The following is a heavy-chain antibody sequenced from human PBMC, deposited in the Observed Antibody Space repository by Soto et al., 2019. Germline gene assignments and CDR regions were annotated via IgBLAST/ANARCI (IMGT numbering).Heavy chain of an antibody. Sequence: GESLKISCKGSGYSFTSYWISWVRQMPGKGLEWMGRIDPSDSYTNYSPSFQGHVTISADKSISTAYLQWSSLKASDTAVYYCARHIKRDFWSGFSHYGMDVWGQGTTVTVSS. CDR1: GYSFTSYW. V-gene: IGHV5-10-1*01. J-gene: IGHJ6*02. CDR3: ARHIKRDFWSGFSHYGMDV. D-gene: IGHD3-3*01. CDR2: IDPSDSYT.